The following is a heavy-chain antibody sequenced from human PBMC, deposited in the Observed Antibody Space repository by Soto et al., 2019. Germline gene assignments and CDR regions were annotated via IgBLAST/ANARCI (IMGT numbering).Heavy chain of an antibody. D-gene: IGHD2-8*02. CDR2: INPNSGGT. CDR1: GYTFTGYY. V-gene: IGHV1-2*04. Sequence: ASVKVSCKASGYTFTGYYMHWVRQAPGQGLEWMGWINPNSGGTNYAQKFQGWVTMTRDTSISTAYMELSRLRSDDTAVYYCAREEVAYQDYYYYGMDVWGQGTTVTVSS. CDR3: AREEVAYQDYYYYGMDV. J-gene: IGHJ6*02.